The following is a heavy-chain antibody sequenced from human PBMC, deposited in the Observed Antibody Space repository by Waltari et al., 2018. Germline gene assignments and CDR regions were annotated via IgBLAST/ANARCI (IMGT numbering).Heavy chain of an antibody. V-gene: IGHV4-39*02. D-gene: IGHD2-2*01. J-gene: IGHJ6*02. CDR1: GGSVSTTSYP. Sequence: QLQLQESGPGLVKPSETLSLTCTVSGGSVSTTSYPRDWVRQSPGKGLEWIGTFYYPGNIYYNPSLTSRVTISVDSPQNHLSLRLSSVTAADTAVYYCARLSGYCDDTGCYGHYAMDVWGQGTTVTVSS. CDR2: FYYPGNI. CDR3: ARLSGYCDDTGCYGHYAMDV.